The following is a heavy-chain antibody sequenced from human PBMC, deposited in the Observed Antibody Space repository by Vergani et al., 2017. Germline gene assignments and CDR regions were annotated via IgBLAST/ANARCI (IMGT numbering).Heavy chain of an antibody. Sequence: QVQLVQSGAEVKKPGSSVKVSCKASGGTFSGYAISWVRQAPGQGLEWMGGIIPIFGTANYAQQFQGRVTITADESTSTAYMELSSLRSEDTAVYYCARGPSSSSDYYYYMDVWGKGTTVTVSS. V-gene: IGHV1-69*01. D-gene: IGHD6-6*01. CDR2: IIPIFGTA. J-gene: IGHJ6*03. CDR1: GGTFSGYA. CDR3: ARGPSSSSDYYYYMDV.